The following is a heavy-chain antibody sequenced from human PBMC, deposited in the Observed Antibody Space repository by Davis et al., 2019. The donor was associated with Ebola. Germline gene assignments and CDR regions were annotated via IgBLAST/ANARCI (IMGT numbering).Heavy chain of an antibody. J-gene: IGHJ4*02. CDR3: AKDFRNMAGGEY. V-gene: IGHV3-33*06. D-gene: IGHD3-10*01. CDR1: GFTFSKYG. Sequence: GESLKISCVASGFTFSKYGVHWVRQAPGKGLEWVAVVWNDGSYKYYADSVKGRFTISRDNSRNTVFLEMNGLGPDDTALYYCAKDFRNMAGGEYWGRGTLVTVSS. CDR2: VWNDGSYK.